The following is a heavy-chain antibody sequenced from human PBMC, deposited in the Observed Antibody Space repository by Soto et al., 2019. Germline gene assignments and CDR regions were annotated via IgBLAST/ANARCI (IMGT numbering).Heavy chain of an antibody. V-gene: IGHV4-59*11. J-gene: IGHJ4*02. Sequence: PSETLSLTCTVSGGSMSSHYWTWLRQPPGKGLEWIGYISYSGSTYYNPSLKSRVTISADTSRNQFSLKLSSVIAADTAVYYCTRADPDASARYWGKGTLGT. CDR2: ISYSGST. CDR1: GGSMSSHY. D-gene: IGHD2-15*01. CDR3: TRADPDASARY.